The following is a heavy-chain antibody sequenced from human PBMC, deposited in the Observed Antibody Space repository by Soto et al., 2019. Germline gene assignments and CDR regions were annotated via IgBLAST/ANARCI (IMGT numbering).Heavy chain of an antibody. J-gene: IGHJ6*02. CDR3: ARALTGYGMDV. V-gene: IGHV1-18*01. CDR1: RYIFTNYG. CDR2: ITTYNGNT. Sequence: QVQLVQSGVEVREPGASVKVSCKAVRYIFTNYGVSWVRQAPGQGLEWMGWITTYNGNTEYAQKFQGRVTMTTDASTSKAYMELGSLGYDDTAIYYCARALTGYGMDVWVQGTTVTVSS.